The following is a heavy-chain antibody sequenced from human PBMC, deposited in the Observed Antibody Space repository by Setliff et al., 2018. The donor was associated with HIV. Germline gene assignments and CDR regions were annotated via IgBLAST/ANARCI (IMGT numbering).Heavy chain of an antibody. CDR2: IYHNGFA. Sequence: SETLSLTCTVSGDSITGRWLSWIRQPPGKGLEWTGNIYHNGFANYNSSLKSRLTISVDTSKNQVSLTLSSVTPADTAVYYCARHICGTTACYAVDVWGPGTMVTVSS. CDR3: ARHICGTTACYAVDV. V-gene: IGHV4-59*11. D-gene: IGHD2-2*01. CDR1: GDSITGRW. J-gene: IGHJ3*01.